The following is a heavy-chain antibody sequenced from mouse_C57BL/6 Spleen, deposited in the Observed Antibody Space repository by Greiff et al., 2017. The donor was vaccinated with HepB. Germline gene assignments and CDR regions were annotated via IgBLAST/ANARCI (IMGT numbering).Heavy chain of an antibody. Sequence: QVQLQQSGPGLVQPSQSLSITCTVSGFSLTSYGVHWVRQSPGKGLEWLGVIWSGGSTDYNAAFISRLSISKDNSKSQVFFKMNSLQADDTAIYYCARGARYYGYAMDYWGQGTSVTVSS. J-gene: IGHJ4*01. V-gene: IGHV2-2*01. D-gene: IGHD1-1*01. CDR3: ARGARYYGYAMDY. CDR1: GFSLTSYG. CDR2: IWSGGST.